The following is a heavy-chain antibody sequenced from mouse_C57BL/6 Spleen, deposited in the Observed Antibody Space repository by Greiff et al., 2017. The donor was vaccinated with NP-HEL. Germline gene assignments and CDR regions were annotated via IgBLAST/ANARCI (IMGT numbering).Heavy chain of an antibody. J-gene: IGHJ3*01. D-gene: IGHD6-5*01. CDR2: IDPETGGT. CDR3: TRNPIY. Sequence: QVQLQQSGAELVRPGASVTLSCKASGYTFSDYEMHWVKQTPVHGLEWIGAIDPETGGTAYNQKFKGKAILTADKSSSTAYMELRSLTSEDSAVYYCTRNPIYWGQGTLVTVSA. CDR1: GYTFSDYE. V-gene: IGHV1-15*01.